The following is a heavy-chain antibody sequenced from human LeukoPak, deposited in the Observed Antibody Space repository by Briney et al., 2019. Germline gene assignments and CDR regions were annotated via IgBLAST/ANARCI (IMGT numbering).Heavy chain of an antibody. CDR3: ARIVVPGLGLDP. J-gene: IGHJ5*02. CDR2: ISSSGTTI. CDR1: GSTFSSYE. Sequence: GGSLRLSCAASGSTFSSYEMNWVRQAPGKGLEWVSYISSSGTTIYYADSVKGRFTISRDNAKNSLYLQMNSLRAEDTAVYYCARIVVPGLGLDPWGQGTLVTVSS. D-gene: IGHD2-15*01. V-gene: IGHV3-48*03.